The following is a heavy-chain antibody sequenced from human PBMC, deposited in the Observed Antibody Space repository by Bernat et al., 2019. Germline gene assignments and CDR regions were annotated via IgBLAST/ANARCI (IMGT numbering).Heavy chain of an antibody. CDR3: ARDLSRYYDFWSGPDYGMDV. J-gene: IGHJ6*02. Sequence: QVQLVQSGAEVKKPGASVKVSCKASGYTFTGYYMHWVRQAPGQGLEWMGWINPNSGGTNYAQKFQGWVTMNRETSISTGYMELSRLRSDDTAVYYCARDLSRYYDFWSGPDYGMDVWGQGTTVTVSS. CDR2: INPNSGGT. V-gene: IGHV1-2*04. D-gene: IGHD3-3*01. CDR1: GYTFTGYY.